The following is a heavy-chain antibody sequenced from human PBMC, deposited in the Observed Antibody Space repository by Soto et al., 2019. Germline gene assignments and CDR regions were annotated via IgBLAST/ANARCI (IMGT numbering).Heavy chain of an antibody. J-gene: IGHJ6*02. Sequence: GGSLRLSCAASGFTFSSYGMHWVRQAPGKGLEWVAVISYDGSNKYYADSVKGRFTISRDNSKNTLYLQMNSLRAEDTAVYYCAIQLIFPLVLYGMDVWGQGTTVTVSS. CDR1: GFTFSSYG. D-gene: IGHD2-21*01. CDR3: AIQLIFPLVLYGMDV. CDR2: ISYDGSNK. V-gene: IGHV3-30*03.